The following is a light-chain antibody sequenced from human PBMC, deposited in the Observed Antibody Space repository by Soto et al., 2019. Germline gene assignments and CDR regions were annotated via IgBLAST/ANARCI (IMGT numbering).Light chain of an antibody. Sequence: QFALTQPPSASGSPGQSVAISCTGTSSDVGGYNYVSWYQQHPGKAPKLMIYEVNKRPSGVPDRFSGSKSGNTASLTVSGLQAEDEADYYCSSYAGSSNVFGTGTKVTVL. CDR2: EVN. J-gene: IGLJ1*01. CDR1: SSDVGGYNY. V-gene: IGLV2-8*01. CDR3: SSYAGSSNV.